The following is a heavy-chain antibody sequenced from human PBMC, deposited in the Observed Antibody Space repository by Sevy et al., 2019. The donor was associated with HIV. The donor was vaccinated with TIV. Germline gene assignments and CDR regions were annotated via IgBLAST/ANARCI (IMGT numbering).Heavy chain of an antibody. CDR1: GFTVSSNY. D-gene: IGHD1-26*01. CDR3: ARDRSGSYYYYYGMDV. V-gene: IGHV3-53*01. Sequence: GGSLRLSCAASGFTVSSNYMSWVRQAPGKGLEWVSVIYSGGSTYYAASVKGRFTISRDNSKNTLYLQMNSLRAEDTAVYYCARDRSGSYYYYYGMDVWGQGTTVTVSS. CDR2: IYSGGST. J-gene: IGHJ6*02.